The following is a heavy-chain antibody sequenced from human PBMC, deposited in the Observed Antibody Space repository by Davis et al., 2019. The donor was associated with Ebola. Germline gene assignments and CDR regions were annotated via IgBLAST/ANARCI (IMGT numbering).Heavy chain of an antibody. J-gene: IGHJ6*02. V-gene: IGHV3-30*03. CDR3: ARARGVIITLLGGMDV. Sequence: ISCAASGFTFSSYGMHWVRQAPGKGLEWVAVISYDGSNKYYADSVKGRFTISRDNSKNTLYLQMNSLRAEDTAVYYCARARGVIITLLGGMDVWGQGTTVTVSS. D-gene: IGHD3-10*01. CDR2: ISYDGSNK. CDR1: GFTFSSYG.